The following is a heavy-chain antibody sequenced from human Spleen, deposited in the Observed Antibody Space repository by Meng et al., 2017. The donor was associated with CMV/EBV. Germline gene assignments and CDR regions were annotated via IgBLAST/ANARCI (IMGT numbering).Heavy chain of an antibody. J-gene: IGHJ6*02. V-gene: IGHV1-2*02. D-gene: IGHD2/OR15-2a*01. Sequence: ASVKVSCKASGYTFNDYYISWVRQAPGQGLEWMGWINPNTGDTSYAQKFQGTVTMTRDSSINTAYMDLNRLTSDDTAVYYCARNIGAYWGQGTTVTVSS. CDR2: INPNTGDT. CDR1: GYTFNDYY. CDR3: ARNIGAY.